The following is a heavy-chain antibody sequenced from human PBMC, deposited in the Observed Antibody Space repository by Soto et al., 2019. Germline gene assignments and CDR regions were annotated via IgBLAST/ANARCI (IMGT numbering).Heavy chain of an antibody. D-gene: IGHD3-22*01. V-gene: IGHV4-31*03. J-gene: IGHJ5*02. CDR3: ARGPQPNYDSSGYYFWFDP. CDR1: GGSISSGGYY. Sequence: SETLSLTCTVSGGSISSGGYYWSWIRQHPGKGLEWIGYIYYSGNTYYNPSLKSRVTMSVDTSQNQSSLKLSSVTAADTAVYYCARGPQPNYDSSGYYFWFDPWGQGTLVTVSS. CDR2: IYYSGNT.